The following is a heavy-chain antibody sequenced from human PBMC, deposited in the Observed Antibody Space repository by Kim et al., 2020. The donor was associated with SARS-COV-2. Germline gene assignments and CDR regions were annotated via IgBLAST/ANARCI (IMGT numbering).Heavy chain of an antibody. J-gene: IGHJ6*02. CDR2: IKSKGAGGTT. CDR3: STGYCSGDTCLP. CDR1: GFRFSNAW. V-gene: IGHV3-15*01. Sequence: GGSLRLSCAGSGFRFSNAWMSWVRQAPEKGLEWLGRIKSKGAGGTTEYAAPVKGSFTISRDDSKNTLYLEMNSLKTEDTAVYYCSTGYCSGDTCLPWGQGTTVTVSS. D-gene: IGHD2-15*01.